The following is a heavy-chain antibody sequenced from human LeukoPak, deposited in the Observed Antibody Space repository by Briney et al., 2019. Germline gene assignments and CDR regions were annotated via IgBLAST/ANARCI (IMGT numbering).Heavy chain of an antibody. J-gene: IGHJ4*02. CDR3: ARSVCGGDCYINPYYFDY. D-gene: IGHD2-21*02. CDR1: GGSISNHY. CDR2: FSYSGST. V-gene: IGHV4-59*11. Sequence: SETLSLTCTVSGGSISNHYWSWIRQPPGKGLEWIGYFSYSGSTNYNPSLKSRVTVSVDTSKNQFSLKLTSLTAADTAVYYCARSVCGGDCYINPYYFDYWGQGTLVTASS.